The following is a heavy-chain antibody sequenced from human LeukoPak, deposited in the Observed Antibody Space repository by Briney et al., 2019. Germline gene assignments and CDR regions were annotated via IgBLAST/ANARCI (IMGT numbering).Heavy chain of an antibody. J-gene: IGHJ4*02. D-gene: IGHD2-21*01. CDR3: ARIRCGHSDDNY. V-gene: IGHV4-34*01. CDR1: GVSLSAYY. Sequence: SETLSLTCAVSGVSLSAYYWSWIRQPPGKGLEWIGEVSPGGYAKYNPSLKSRVTISVDTSENQLSLRVTSVTAADTAMYYCARIRCGHSDDNYWAQGTLATVSS. CDR2: VSPGGYA.